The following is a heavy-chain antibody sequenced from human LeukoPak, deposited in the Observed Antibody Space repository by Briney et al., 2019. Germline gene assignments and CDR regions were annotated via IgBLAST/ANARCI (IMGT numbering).Heavy chain of an antibody. CDR1: GGSISSYY. CDR2: IYTSGST. V-gene: IGHV4-4*07. J-gene: IGHJ6*03. CDR3: AGTRYSSGGGYYYYMDV. D-gene: IGHD6-25*01. Sequence: SETLSLTCTVSGGSISSYYWSWIRQPAGKGLEWIGRIYTSGSTNYNPSLKSRVTISVDKSKNQFSLKLSSVTAADTAVYYCAGTRYSSGGGYYYYMDVWGKGTTVTVSS.